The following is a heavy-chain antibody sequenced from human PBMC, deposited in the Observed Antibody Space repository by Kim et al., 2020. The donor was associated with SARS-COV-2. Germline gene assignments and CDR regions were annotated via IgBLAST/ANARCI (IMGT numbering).Heavy chain of an antibody. Sequence: CADSVKGRFTIARGNSKNTLYLQKNDQRADDAAVYYCATLDGVYPDALDIWGQGTLVTVSS. D-gene: IGHD4-17*01. CDR3: ATLDGVYPDALDI. V-gene: IGHV3-23*01. J-gene: IGHJ3*02.